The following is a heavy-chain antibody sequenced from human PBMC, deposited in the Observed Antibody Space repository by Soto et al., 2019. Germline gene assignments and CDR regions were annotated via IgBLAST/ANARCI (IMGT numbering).Heavy chain of an antibody. J-gene: IGHJ3*02. Sequence: ASVKVSCKASGYTFTSYDINWVRQATGQGLEWMGWMNPNSGNTGYAQKFQGRVTMTSNTSISTAYMELSSLRSEDTAVYYCARGRLSIIAARHDAFDIWGQGTMVTVSS. V-gene: IGHV1-8*01. CDR2: MNPNSGNT. CDR1: GYTFTSYD. D-gene: IGHD6-6*01. CDR3: ARGRLSIIAARHDAFDI.